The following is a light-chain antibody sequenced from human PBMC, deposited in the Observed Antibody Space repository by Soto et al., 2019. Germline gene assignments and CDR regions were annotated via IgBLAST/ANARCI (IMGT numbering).Light chain of an antibody. CDR2: TTN. CDR3: VLYMGGEWV. J-gene: IGLJ2*01. Sequence: QTVVTQEPSFSVSPGGTVTLTCGLTSGSVSTNYYPSWYQQAPGQAPRTLIYTTNTRSSGVPDRFSGSILGNKAALTITGAQADDESDYYCVLYMGGEWVFGEGTKLTVL. V-gene: IGLV8-61*01. CDR1: SGSVSTNYY.